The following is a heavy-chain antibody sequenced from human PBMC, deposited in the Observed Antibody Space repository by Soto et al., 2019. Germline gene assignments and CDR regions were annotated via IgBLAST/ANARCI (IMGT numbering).Heavy chain of an antibody. Sequence: SETLSLTCSVSGDSISSVDYFWAWIRQPPGQALEYIGYIYKSATTYYNPSFESRVAISLDTSKSQFSLNVTSVTAADTAVYFCARGRYCLTGRCFPNWFDSWGQGTLVTVPS. CDR1: GDSISSVDYF. V-gene: IGHV4-30-4*01. J-gene: IGHJ5*01. CDR2: IYKSATT. CDR3: ARGRYCLTGRCFPNWFDS. D-gene: IGHD2-15*01.